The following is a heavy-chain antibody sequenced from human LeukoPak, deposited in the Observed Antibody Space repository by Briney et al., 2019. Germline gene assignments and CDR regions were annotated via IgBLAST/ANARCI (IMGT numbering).Heavy chain of an antibody. CDR3: ARQEYCSGGSCYTWFDP. CDR2: IYPADSDV. Sequence: GESLKISCKGSGYSITNYWIAWVRQMPGKGLEWMGIIYPADSDVRYSPSFQGQVTISADKSISTAYLQWSSLKASDTAMYYCARQEYCSGGSCYTWFDPWGQGTLVTVSS. D-gene: IGHD2-15*01. V-gene: IGHV5-51*01. CDR1: GYSITNYW. J-gene: IGHJ5*02.